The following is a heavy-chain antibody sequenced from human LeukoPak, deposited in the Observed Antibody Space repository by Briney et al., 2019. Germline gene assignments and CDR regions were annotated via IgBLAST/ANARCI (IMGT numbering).Heavy chain of an antibody. CDR1: GFAFSSYA. Sequence: GGSLRLSCTASGFAFSSYAMSWVRQAPGKGLEWVPVIYSGGSTYYADSVKGRFTISRDNSKNTLYLQMNSLRAADTAVYYCARSGSYYCRDYWGQGTLVTVSS. CDR3: ARSGSYYCRDY. D-gene: IGHD1-26*01. CDR2: IYSGGST. J-gene: IGHJ4*02. V-gene: IGHV3-23*03.